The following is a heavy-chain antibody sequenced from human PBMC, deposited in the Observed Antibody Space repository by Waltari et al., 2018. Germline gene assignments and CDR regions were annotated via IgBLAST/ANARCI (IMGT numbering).Heavy chain of an antibody. J-gene: IGHJ3*02. Sequence: QVQLQESGPGLVKPSETLSLTCTVSGGSISSYYWSWIRQPAGKGLEWIGRIYTSGSTNYNPSLKSRVTMSVDTSKNQFSLKLSSVTAADTAVYYCARDPPYYYDSSGYYYSDAFDIWGQGTTVTVSS. CDR3: ARDPPYYYDSSGYYYSDAFDI. V-gene: IGHV4-4*07. CDR1: GGSISSYY. D-gene: IGHD3-22*01. CDR2: IYTSGST.